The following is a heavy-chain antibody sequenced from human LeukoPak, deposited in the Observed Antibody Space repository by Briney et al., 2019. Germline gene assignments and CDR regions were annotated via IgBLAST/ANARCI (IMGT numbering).Heavy chain of an antibody. J-gene: IGHJ4*02. V-gene: IGHV3-23*01. D-gene: IGHD3-22*01. Sequence: EGSLRLSCAASGFTFSSYARSWVRQAPGKGLEWISAISGSGGSTYYADSVKGRFTISRDNSKNTLYLQMNSLRAEDMAVYYCAKDWDYYDSSGYSYFDYWGQGTLVTVSS. CDR2: ISGSGGST. CDR3: AKDWDYYDSSGYSYFDY. CDR1: GFTFSSYA.